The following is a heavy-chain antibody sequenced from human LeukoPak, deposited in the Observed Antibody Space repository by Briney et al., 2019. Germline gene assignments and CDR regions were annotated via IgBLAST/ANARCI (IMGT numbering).Heavy chain of an antibody. Sequence: PSETLSLTCTVSGGSISSYYWSWIRQPPGKGLEWIGYNYYSGSTNYNPSLKSRVTISVDTSKNQFSLKLSSVTAADTAVYYCARGRWLQFVYYYYMDVWGKGTTVTVSS. CDR2: NYYSGST. V-gene: IGHV4-59*01. J-gene: IGHJ6*03. CDR3: ARGRWLQFVYYYYMDV. CDR1: GGSISSYY. D-gene: IGHD5-24*01.